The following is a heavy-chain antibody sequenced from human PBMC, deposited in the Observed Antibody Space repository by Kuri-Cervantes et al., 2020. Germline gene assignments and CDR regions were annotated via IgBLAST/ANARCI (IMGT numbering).Heavy chain of an antibody. J-gene: IGHJ5*02. Sequence: SETLSLTCAVYGGSLSGYYWSWIRQPPGKGLEWIGEINHSGSTNYNPSLKSRVTISVDTSKNQFSLKLSSVTAADTAVYYCATTFAGVVVVVAAGFDPWGQGNLVNVSS. CDR2: INHSGST. CDR1: GGSLSGYY. CDR3: ATTFAGVVVVVAAGFDP. D-gene: IGHD2-15*01. V-gene: IGHV4-34*01.